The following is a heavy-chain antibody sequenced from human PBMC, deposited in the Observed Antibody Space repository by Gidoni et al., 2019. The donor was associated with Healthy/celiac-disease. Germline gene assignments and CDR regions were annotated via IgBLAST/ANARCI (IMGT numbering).Heavy chain of an antibody. Sequence: QVQLVESGGGVVQPGRSLRLSCAASGFTFSSYGMHWVRQAPGKGLEWVAVIWYDGSNKYYADSVKGRFTISRDNSKNTLYLQMNSLRAEDTAVYYCARVDSFYYMDVWGKGTTVTVSS. CDR2: IWYDGSNK. CDR3: ARVDSFYYMDV. J-gene: IGHJ6*03. D-gene: IGHD3-22*01. CDR1: GFTFSSYG. V-gene: IGHV3-33*01.